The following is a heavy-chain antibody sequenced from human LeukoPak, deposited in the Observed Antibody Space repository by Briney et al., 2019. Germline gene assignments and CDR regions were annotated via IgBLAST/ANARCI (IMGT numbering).Heavy chain of an antibody. CDR3: AKPKDPYYYDSSGYPE. D-gene: IGHD3-22*01. V-gene: IGHV3-23*01. J-gene: IGHJ4*02. CDR2: ISGSGGST. Sequence: PGGSLRLSCAASGFTFSSYAMSWVHQAPGKGLEWVSAISGSGGSTYYADSVKGQFTISRDNSKNTLYLQMNSLRAEDTAVYYCAKPKDPYYYDSSGYPEWGQGTLVTVSS. CDR1: GFTFSSYA.